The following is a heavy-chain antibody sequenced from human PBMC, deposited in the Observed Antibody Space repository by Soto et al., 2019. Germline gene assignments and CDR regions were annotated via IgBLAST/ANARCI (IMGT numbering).Heavy chain of an antibody. Sequence: SETLSLTCTVSGGSISSSLFYWGWIRQPPGKGLEWIGNIYSTGSTDYNPSLKSRVTVSVDTSKNQFSLQLSSVTAADTAVYYCARGSYTIFGVVMDVWGQGTTVTVSS. CDR2: IYSTGST. D-gene: IGHD3-3*01. V-gene: IGHV4-39*01. J-gene: IGHJ6*02. CDR3: ARGSYTIFGVVMDV. CDR1: GGSISSSLFY.